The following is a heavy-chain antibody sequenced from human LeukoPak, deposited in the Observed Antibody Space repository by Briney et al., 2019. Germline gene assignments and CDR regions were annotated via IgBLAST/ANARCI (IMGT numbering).Heavy chain of an antibody. J-gene: IGHJ3*02. CDR3: ARGRQQLEWAFDI. Sequence: GGSLRLSCAGSGFTFSDFWMTWVRQTPGKGLEYVSAISSNGGSTYYANSVKGRFTISRDNSKNTLYLQMGSLRAEDMAVYYCARGRQQLEWAFDIWGQGTMVTVSS. CDR2: ISSNGGST. V-gene: IGHV3-64*01. CDR1: GFTFSDFW. D-gene: IGHD6-13*01.